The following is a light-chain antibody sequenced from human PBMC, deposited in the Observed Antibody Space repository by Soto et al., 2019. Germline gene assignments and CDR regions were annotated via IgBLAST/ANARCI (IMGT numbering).Light chain of an antibody. V-gene: IGLV2-14*01. J-gene: IGLJ1*01. CDR3: SSYTSSNTPYV. CDR1: SSDVGAYNF. Sequence: SVLTQPASVSVSPGQSITISCTGSSSDVGAYNFVSWYQHHPGKAPKLILYEVTTRPSGVSSRFSGSKSGNTASLTISGLQADDEANYYCSSYTSSNTPYVFGTGTKVTV. CDR2: EVT.